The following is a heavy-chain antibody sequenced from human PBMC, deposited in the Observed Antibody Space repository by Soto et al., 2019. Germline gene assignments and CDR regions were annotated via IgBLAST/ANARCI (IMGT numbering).Heavy chain of an antibody. CDR1: GYIFPGYY. D-gene: IGHD5-18*01. Sequence: ASVKVSCKASGYIFPGYYIYWVRQAPGQGLEWMGWINPNSGVTNSAQKFQGRVTMIRDTSISTAYMELTSLTSDDTAVYYCAREGSTYRYESRFYYYYYTMDVWGQGTTVTVSS. CDR2: INPNSGVT. CDR3: AREGSTYRYESRFYYYYYTMDV. V-gene: IGHV1-2*02. J-gene: IGHJ6*02.